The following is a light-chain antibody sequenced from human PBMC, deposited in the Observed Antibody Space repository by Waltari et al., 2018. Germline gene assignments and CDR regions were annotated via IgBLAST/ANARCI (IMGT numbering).Light chain of an antibody. CDR2: AAS. V-gene: IGKV1-12*02. CDR3: QQAIRVPYT. J-gene: IGKJ2*01. CDR1: QSVDSW. Sequence: DIQMTQSPSSVSSSVGGRVTITCRAGQSVDSWLVWYQQQPGKAPNLLIYAASSWPSGVTSRFSGSGFGTDFTLTISSLQPEDSATYYCQQAIRVPYTVGQGTKLVIK.